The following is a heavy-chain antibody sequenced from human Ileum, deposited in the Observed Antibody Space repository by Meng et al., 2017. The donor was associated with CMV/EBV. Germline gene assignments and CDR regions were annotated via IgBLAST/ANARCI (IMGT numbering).Heavy chain of an antibody. J-gene: IGHJ4*02. CDR1: GASISGTT. D-gene: IGHD3-10*01. V-gene: IGHV4-59*08. Sequence: QVQLQESGPGLVKPSATLSLTCTVSGASISGTTWSWLRHSPGQGLQWLGCDVHERQTNYNPSLNRRVTISQNTSKNQVSLSLSSVTAADTAVYYCARHANYEGSYSFDYWGQGALVTVSS. CDR3: ARHANYEGSYSFDY. CDR2: DVHERQT.